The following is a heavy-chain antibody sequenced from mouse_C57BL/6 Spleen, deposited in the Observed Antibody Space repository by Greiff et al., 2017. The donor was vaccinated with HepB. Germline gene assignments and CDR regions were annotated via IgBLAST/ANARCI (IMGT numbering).Heavy chain of an antibody. CDR2: IYPGDGDT. V-gene: IGHV1-82*01. CDR3: ARSYDWGFAY. CDR1: GYAFSSSW. Sequence: QVQLKESGPELVKPGASVKISCKASGYAFSSSWMNWVKQRPGKGLEWIGRIYPGDGDTNYNGKFKGKATLTADKSSSTAYMQLSSLTSEDSAVYFCARSYDWGFAYWGQGTLVTVSA. D-gene: IGHD2-4*01. J-gene: IGHJ3*01.